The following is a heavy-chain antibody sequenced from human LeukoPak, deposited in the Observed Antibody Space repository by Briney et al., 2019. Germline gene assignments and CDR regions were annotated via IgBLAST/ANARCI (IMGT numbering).Heavy chain of an antibody. CDR1: GYTLTELS. CDR3: ATDSTPANAFDI. CDR2: FDPEDGET. V-gene: IGHV1-24*01. J-gene: IGHJ3*02. Sequence: ASVKVSCKVSGYTLTELSMHWVRQAPGKGLEWMGGFDPEDGETIYAQKFQGRVTMTEDTSTDTAYMELSSLRSEDTAVYYCATDSTPANAFDIWGQGTMVTVSS.